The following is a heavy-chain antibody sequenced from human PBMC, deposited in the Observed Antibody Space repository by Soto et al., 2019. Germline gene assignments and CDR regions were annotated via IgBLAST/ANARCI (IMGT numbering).Heavy chain of an antibody. D-gene: IGHD2-15*01. J-gene: IGHJ4*02. CDR2: IIPIFGTA. CDR3: ARRGECSGGSCSTPFDS. Sequence: QVQLVQSGAEVKKPGSSVKVSCKASGGTFSSYAISWVRQAPGQGLEWMGGIIPIFGTANYAQKFQGRVTIPADECTSTAYMELSSLRSEDTAVYYCARRGECSGGSCSTPFDSWGQGPLVTVSS. V-gene: IGHV1-69*12. CDR1: GGTFSSYA.